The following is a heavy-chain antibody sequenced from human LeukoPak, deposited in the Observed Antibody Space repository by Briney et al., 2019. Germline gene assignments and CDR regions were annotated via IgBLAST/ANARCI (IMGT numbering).Heavy chain of an antibody. CDR1: GGTFSSYA. D-gene: IGHD4-17*01. V-gene: IGHV1-69*05. J-gene: IGHJ2*01. CDR3: ARAPNYGDYGWYFDL. Sequence: SVEVSCKASGGTFSSYAISWVRQAPGQGLEWMEGIIAIFGTANYAQKFQGRVTITTDESTSTAYMELSSLRSEDTAVYYCARAPNYGDYGWYFDLWGRGTLVTVSS. CDR2: IIAIFGTA.